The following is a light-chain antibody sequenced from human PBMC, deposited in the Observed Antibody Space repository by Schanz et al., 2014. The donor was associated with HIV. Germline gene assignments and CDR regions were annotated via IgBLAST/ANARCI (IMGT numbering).Light chain of an antibody. Sequence: QSVLTQSPSASASLGASVKLTCTLSSGHSTYVIAWHQQQPGKGPRFLMKVNSDVGHTKGDGIPDRFSGSSSGAERYLTISSLQSEDEAHYYCQTWGTGILVFGGGTKLTVL. CDR3: QTWGTGILV. CDR1: SGHSTYV. V-gene: IGLV4-69*02. CDR2: VNSDVGH. J-gene: IGLJ2*01.